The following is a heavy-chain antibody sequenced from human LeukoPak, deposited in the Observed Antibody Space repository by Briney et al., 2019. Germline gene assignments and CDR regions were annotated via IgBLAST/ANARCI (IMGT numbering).Heavy chain of an antibody. CDR3: AKAEGYDILTGLDY. D-gene: IGHD3-9*01. CDR1: GFTFSSYA. J-gene: IGHJ4*02. CDR2: IGASGGST. V-gene: IGHV3-23*01. Sequence: PGGSLTLSCATCGFTFSSYAMSWVRQAAGKGLEWVSGIGASGGSTYYADSVKGRFTISRDNSKTTLYLQMNSLRTEDTAVYYCAKAEGYDILTGLDYWGQGTLVTVSS.